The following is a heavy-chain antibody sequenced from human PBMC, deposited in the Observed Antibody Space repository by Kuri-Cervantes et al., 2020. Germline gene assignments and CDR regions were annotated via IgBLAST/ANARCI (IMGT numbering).Heavy chain of an antibody. Sequence: SETLSLTCTVSGGSISSGGYYWSWIRQHPGKGLEWIGEINHSGSTNYNPSLKSRVTISVDTSKNQFSLKLSSVTAAGTAVYYCARARGLRLFDYWGQGTLVTVSS. CDR1: GGSISSGGYY. J-gene: IGHJ4*02. V-gene: IGHV4-39*07. D-gene: IGHD5-12*01. CDR2: INHSGST. CDR3: ARARGLRLFDY.